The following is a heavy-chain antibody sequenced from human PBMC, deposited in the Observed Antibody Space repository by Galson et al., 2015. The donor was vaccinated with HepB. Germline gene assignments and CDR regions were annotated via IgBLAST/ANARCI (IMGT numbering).Heavy chain of an antibody. J-gene: IGHJ4*01. CDR3: ARFKSSHGSWRQLDY. CDR1: GVSMRGDY. CDR2: AYYSGGP. V-gene: IGHV4-59*08. Sequence: QVQLQESGPGLVRPSETLSLTCTVSGVSMRGDYWSWIRQTPEKGLDWIGYAYYSGGPNYNPYLKSRVTISVDSSKNQFFLKLISVTAADTAVYYCARFKSSHGSWRQLDYWGHGILVTVSS. D-gene: IGHD2-2*01.